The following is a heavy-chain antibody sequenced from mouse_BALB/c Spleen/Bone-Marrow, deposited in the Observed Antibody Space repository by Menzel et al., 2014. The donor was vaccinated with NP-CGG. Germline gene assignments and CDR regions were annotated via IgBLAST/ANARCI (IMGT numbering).Heavy chain of an antibody. Sequence: QVQLQQPGSVLVRPGASVKLSCKASCYTFTNSWIHWAKQRPGQGLEWIGEIHPNSGNTNYNEKFKGKVTLTADISSSTAYVDLSSLTSEDSAVYYCARHHRYAYYFDYWGQGTTLTVSS. CDR1: CYTFTNSW. CDR2: IHPNSGNT. V-gene: IGHV1S130*01. CDR3: ARHHRYAYYFDY. J-gene: IGHJ2*01. D-gene: IGHD2-14*01.